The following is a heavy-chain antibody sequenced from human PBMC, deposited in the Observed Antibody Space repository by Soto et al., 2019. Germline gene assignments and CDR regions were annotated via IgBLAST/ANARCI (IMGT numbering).Heavy chain of an antibody. V-gene: IGHV3-23*01. CDR3: ARRSSGWYFDY. Sequence: EVPLLESGGGLVQPGGSLRLSCAASGFTFSSYAMNWVRQAPGKGLEWVSVISGSGGSTYYADSVKGRFTISRDNSKNTLYLQMNSLRADDTAVYYCARRSSGWYFDYWGQGTLVTVSS. CDR2: ISGSGGST. CDR1: GFTFSSYA. J-gene: IGHJ4*02. D-gene: IGHD6-19*01.